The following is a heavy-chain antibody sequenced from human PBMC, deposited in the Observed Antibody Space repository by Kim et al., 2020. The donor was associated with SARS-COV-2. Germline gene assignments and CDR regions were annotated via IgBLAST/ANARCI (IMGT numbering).Heavy chain of an antibody. D-gene: IGHD3-22*01. CDR3: ARGPLYYDTSNYFFYYHGMDV. Sequence: SETLSLTCAVSGDSLSGYYWTWIRQAPGKGLEWIGQVHRVGVITYNPSLKSRVTISSDTSTNQFSLKVMSVTAADTAVYYCARGPLYYDTSNYFFYYHGMDVWGQGTTVAVSS. CDR2: VHRVGVI. V-gene: IGHV4-34*01. CDR1: GDSLSGYY. J-gene: IGHJ6*02.